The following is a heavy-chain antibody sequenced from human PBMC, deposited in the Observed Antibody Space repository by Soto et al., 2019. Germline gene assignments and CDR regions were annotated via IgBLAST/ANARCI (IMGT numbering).Heavy chain of an antibody. V-gene: IGHV1-69*01. J-gene: IGHJ1*01. CDR3: ARGDIVVVTARPKYFQH. CDR2: IIPIFGTA. Sequence: QVQLVKSGAEVKKPGSSVKVSCKASGGTFSSYAISWVRQAPGQGLEWMGGIIPIFGTANYAQKFQGRVTITADESTSTAYMELSSLISEDTAVYYCARGDIVVVTARPKYFQHWGQGTLVTVSS. CDR1: GGTFSSYA. D-gene: IGHD2-21*02.